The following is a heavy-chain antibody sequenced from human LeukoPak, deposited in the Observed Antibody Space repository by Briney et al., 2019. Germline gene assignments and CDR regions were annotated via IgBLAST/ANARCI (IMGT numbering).Heavy chain of an antibody. CDR3: ARVEFYYDSSFADY. J-gene: IGHJ4*02. D-gene: IGHD3-22*01. CDR1: GGSISSYY. CDR2: IYYSGST. Sequence: SETLSLTCTVSGGSISSYYWSWIRQPPGKGLEWIGYIYYSGSTNYNPSLKSRVTISVDTSKNQFSLKLSSVTAADTAVYYCARVEFYYDSSFADYWGQGTLVTVSS. V-gene: IGHV4-59*01.